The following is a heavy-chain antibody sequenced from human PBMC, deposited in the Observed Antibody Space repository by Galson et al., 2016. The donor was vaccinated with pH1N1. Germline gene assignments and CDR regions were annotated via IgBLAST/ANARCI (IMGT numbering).Heavy chain of an antibody. CDR3: AKDLLIPGMTPVINPDDY. CDR1: GFSFSRYG. CDR2: IRTDGINK. D-gene: IGHD2-15*01. J-gene: IGHJ4*02. V-gene: IGHV3-30*02. Sequence: SLRLSCAAAGFSFSRYGFHWVRQAPGKGLEWVAFIRTDGINKNYADSVKGRFTISRDNSRNTLFLQMNGPRAKDTAVYYCAKDLLIPGMTPVINPDDYWGQGTLVTVSS.